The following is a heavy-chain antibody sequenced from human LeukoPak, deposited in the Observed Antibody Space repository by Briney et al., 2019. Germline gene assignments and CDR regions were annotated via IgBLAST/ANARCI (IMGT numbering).Heavy chain of an antibody. CDR2: ISGTDDNT. Sequence: QPGGSLRLSCGASGFAFSSSTMSWVRQAPGKGLEWVSGISGTDDNTYYADSVKGRFTIFRDNSKDILYLYMSSLRAEDTAMYYCANHPGGSFDYWGQGTLVAVSP. CDR1: GFAFSSST. D-gene: IGHD3-16*01. V-gene: IGHV3-23*01. J-gene: IGHJ4*02. CDR3: ANHPGGSFDY.